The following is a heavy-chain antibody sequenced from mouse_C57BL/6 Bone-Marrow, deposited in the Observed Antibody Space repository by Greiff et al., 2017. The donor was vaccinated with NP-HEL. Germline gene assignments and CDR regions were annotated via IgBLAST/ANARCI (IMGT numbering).Heavy chain of an antibody. J-gene: IGHJ3*01. CDR1: GYTFTSYG. CDR3: ARDFITTVVAPFAY. V-gene: IGHV1-81*01. Sequence: VQLQQSGAELARPGASVKLSCKASGYTFTSYGISWVKQRTGQGLEWIGEIYPRSGNTYYNEKFNGKATLTADKSSSTAYMELRSLTSEDSAVYFCARDFITTVVAPFAYWGQGTLVTVSA. D-gene: IGHD1-1*01. CDR2: IYPRSGNT.